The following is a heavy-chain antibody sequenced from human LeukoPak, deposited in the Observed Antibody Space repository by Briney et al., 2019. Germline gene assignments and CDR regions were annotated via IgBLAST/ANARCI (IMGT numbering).Heavy chain of an antibody. Sequence: SETLSLTCTVSGGSMSSYHWNWIRQPPGRRLEWIGDIYYSGSTNYNPSLKSRVTISVDTSKNQFSLKLSSVTAADTAVYYCARAADYDILTGYPYYFDYWGQGTRVTVSS. CDR2: IYYSGST. CDR1: GGSMSSYH. CDR3: ARAADYDILTGYPYYFDY. D-gene: IGHD3-9*01. J-gene: IGHJ4*02. V-gene: IGHV4-59*01.